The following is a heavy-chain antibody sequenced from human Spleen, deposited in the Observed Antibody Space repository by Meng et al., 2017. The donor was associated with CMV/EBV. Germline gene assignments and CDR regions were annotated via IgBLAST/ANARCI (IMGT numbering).Heavy chain of an antibody. V-gene: IGHV3-7*03. Sequence: GESLKISCAASQFTFSKHWMSWVRQAPGKGLEWVANINVYGSEKYYMDSVKGRFTISRDNSKNTLYLQMNSLRAEDTAVYYCAKNINVGFGEYSPTTYYGMDVWGQGTTVTVSS. CDR1: QFTFSKHW. J-gene: IGHJ6*02. CDR2: INVYGSEK. CDR3: AKNINVGFGEYSPTTYYGMDV. D-gene: IGHD3-10*01.